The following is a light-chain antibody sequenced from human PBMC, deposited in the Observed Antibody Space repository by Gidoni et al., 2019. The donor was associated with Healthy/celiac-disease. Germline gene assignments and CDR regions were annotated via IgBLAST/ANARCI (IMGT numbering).Light chain of an antibody. J-gene: IGKJ1*01. CDR1: QSISSY. V-gene: IGKV1-39*01. CDR3: QQSYSTPWT. CDR2: AAA. Sequence: DIQMTQSPSSLSASVGDRVTIPCRASQSISSYLNWYQQKPGKAPKLLIYAAASFQSGVPSRFSGSGSGTDFTLTISSLQPEDFATYYCQQSYSTPWTFGQGTKVEIK.